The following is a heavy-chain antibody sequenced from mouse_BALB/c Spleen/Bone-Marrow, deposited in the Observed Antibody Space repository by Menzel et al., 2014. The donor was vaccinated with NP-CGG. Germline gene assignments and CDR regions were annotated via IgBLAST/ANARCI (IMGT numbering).Heavy chain of an antibody. CDR1: GFDFSRYW. CDR2: INPDSSTI. CDR3: ARPGYYGYQDV. Sequence: VQLQHSGGGLVQPGGSLKLSCAASGFDFSRYWMTWVRQAPGKGLEWIGEINPDSSTINYTPSLKDKFIISRDNAKNTLYLQMSKVRSEDTALYYCARPGYYGYQDVWGAGTTVTVSS. J-gene: IGHJ1*01. D-gene: IGHD1-2*01. V-gene: IGHV4-1*02.